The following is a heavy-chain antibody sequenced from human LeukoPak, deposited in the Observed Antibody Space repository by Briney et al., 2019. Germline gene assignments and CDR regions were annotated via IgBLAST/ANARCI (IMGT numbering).Heavy chain of an antibody. Sequence: ASVKVSCKASGYTFTSYYMHWVRQAPGQGLEWMGIINPSGGSTSYAQKFQGRVTMTRDMSTSTVYMELSSLRSEDTAVYYCARDRDNWDYVNRDFAFDIWGQGTMVTVSS. CDR1: GYTFTSYY. J-gene: IGHJ3*02. CDR3: ARDRDNWDYVNRDFAFDI. V-gene: IGHV1-46*01. D-gene: IGHD1-7*01. CDR2: INPSGGST.